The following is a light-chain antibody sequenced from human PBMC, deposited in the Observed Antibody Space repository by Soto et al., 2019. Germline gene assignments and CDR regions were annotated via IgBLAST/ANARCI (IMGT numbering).Light chain of an antibody. CDR1: HSVVNNY. CDR3: QQFSFSPLT. CDR2: GAS. Sequence: EIVLTQSPGTLSLSPGERATLSCRASHSVVNNYLAWFQQKPGQAPRLLISGASSRAAGIPGRFSGSGSGTHFTLTISRLEPEDFALYYCQQFSFSPLTFGGGTRVEIK. V-gene: IGKV3-20*01. J-gene: IGKJ4*01.